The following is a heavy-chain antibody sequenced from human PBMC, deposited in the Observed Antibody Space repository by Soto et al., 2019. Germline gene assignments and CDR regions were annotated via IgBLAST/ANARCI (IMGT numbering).Heavy chain of an antibody. Sequence: QSGGSLRLSCTASGFTFGDYAMSWVRQAPGKGLEWVGFIRSKAYGGTTEYAASVKGRFTISRDDSKSIAYLQMNSLKTEDTAVYYCTRSGQLWLRFNSYGMDVWGQGTTVTVSS. V-gene: IGHV3-49*04. CDR3: TRSGQLWLRFNSYGMDV. D-gene: IGHD5-18*01. CDR1: GFTFGDYA. J-gene: IGHJ6*02. CDR2: IRSKAYGGTT.